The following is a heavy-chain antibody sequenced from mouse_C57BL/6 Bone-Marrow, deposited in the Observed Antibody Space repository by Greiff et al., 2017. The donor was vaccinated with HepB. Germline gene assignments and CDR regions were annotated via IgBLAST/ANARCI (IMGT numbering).Heavy chain of an antibody. V-gene: IGHV7-3*01. D-gene: IGHD1-1*01. CDR2: IRNKANGYTT. CDR3: ARLGPLRSCAY. CDR1: GFTFTDYY. J-gene: IGHJ3*01. Sequence: EVKLEESGGGLVQPGGSLSLSCAASGFTFTDYYMSWVRQPPGKALEWLGFIRNKANGYTTEYSASVKGRFTISRDNSQSILYLQMNALRAEDIATYYCARLGPLRSCAYWGQGTLVTVSA.